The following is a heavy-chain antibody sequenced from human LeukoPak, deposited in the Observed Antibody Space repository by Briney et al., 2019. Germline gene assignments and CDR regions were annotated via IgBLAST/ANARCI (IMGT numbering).Heavy chain of an antibody. CDR1: GFTFSDYS. Sequence: PVGSLRLSCAASGFTFSDYSLHWVRQAPGRGLGWLSYVTGSSSHMYYVDSVKGRFTISRDNAKNSVYLQMNSLRVDDTAVYYCARGTGSGSYLIDYWGQGTLVTVSS. J-gene: IGHJ4*02. CDR2: VTGSSSHM. D-gene: IGHD3-10*01. CDR3: ARGTGSGSYLIDY. V-gene: IGHV3-48*01.